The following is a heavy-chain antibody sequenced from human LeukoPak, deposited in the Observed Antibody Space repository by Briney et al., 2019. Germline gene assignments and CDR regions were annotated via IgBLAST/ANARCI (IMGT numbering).Heavy chain of an antibody. D-gene: IGHD2-2*01. V-gene: IGHV4-30-4*01. CDR2: MYYSGST. J-gene: IGHJ6*03. CDR3: ARDGCSSTSCYGNLDYYYYMDV. Sequence: SETLSLTCTVSGGSISSGDYYWSWIRQPPGKGLEWIAYMYYSGSTYYNPSLKSRVTMSADTSKNPLSLKLSSVTAADTAVYYCARDGCSSTSCYGNLDYYYYMDVWGKGTTVTVSS. CDR1: GGSISSGDYY.